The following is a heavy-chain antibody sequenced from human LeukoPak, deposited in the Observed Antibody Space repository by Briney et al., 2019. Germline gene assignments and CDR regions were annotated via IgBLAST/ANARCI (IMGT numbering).Heavy chain of an antibody. Sequence: ASVTVSCKASGYTFTSYYMHWVRQAPGQGLEWMGIINPSGGSTSYAQKFQGRVTMTRDMSTSTVYMELSSLRSEDTAVYYCARARGLNWNYRGYFDYWGQGTLVTVSS. CDR3: ARARGLNWNYRGYFDY. J-gene: IGHJ4*02. D-gene: IGHD1-7*01. CDR1: GYTFTSYY. CDR2: INPSGGST. V-gene: IGHV1-46*01.